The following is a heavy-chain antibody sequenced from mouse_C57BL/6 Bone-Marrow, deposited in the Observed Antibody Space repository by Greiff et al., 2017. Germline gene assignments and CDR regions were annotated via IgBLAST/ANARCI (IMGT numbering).Heavy chain of an antibody. CDR3: ARGLWLRQDWYFDV. CDR1: GFSLTSYG. CDR2: IWSGGST. Sequence: QVQLQQSGPGLVQPSQSLSITCTVSGFSLTSYGVHWVRQSPGKGLEWLGVIWSGGSTDYNAAFISRLSISKDNSKSQVFFKMNSLQADDTAIYYCARGLWLRQDWYFDVWGTGTTVTVSS. J-gene: IGHJ1*03. D-gene: IGHD2-2*01. V-gene: IGHV2-2*01.